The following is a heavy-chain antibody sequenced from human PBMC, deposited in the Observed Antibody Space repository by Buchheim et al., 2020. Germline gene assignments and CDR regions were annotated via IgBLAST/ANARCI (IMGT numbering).Heavy chain of an antibody. V-gene: IGHV4-59*01. J-gene: IGHJ4*02. Sequence: QVQLQESGPGLVKPSETLSLTCTVSGGSISSYYWSWIRQPPGKGLEWIGYIYYSGSTNYNPSLKSRVTISVDTSKNQFSLKRSSVTAADTAVYYCARILRGYCSGGSCYYFDYWGQGTL. D-gene: IGHD2-15*01. CDR1: GGSISSYY. CDR3: ARILRGYCSGGSCYYFDY. CDR2: IYYSGST.